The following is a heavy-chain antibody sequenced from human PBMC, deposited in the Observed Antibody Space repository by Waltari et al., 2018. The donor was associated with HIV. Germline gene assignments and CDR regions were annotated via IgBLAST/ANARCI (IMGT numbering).Heavy chain of an antibody. J-gene: IGHJ4*02. CDR3: ARGCGGLSCNTRHFDY. Sequence: EVQLVESGGGLVKPGGSLRLSCVASGFTFTNSTMNWVRQAPGQGLEGVPSIIYRSNHISYTDSVKGRFTISRDNAESSLYLQMNSLGAEDTSVYYCARGCGGLSCNTRHFDYWGQGTLVTVSS. CDR2: IIYRSNHI. D-gene: IGHD2-21*01. CDR1: GFTFTNST. V-gene: IGHV3-21*01.